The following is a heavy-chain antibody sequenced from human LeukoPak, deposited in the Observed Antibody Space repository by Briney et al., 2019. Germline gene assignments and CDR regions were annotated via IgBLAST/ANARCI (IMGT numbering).Heavy chain of an antibody. CDR2: ISYDGSKT. CDR3: ARDHSSSWYSWFDP. Sequence: GRSLRLSCAASGFTFSSYAMHWVRQAPGKGLAWVSVISYDGSKTYYADSVKGRFTISRDNSKNTLFLQMNSLRAEDTAVYYCARDHSSSWYSWFDPWGQGALVTVSS. J-gene: IGHJ5*02. D-gene: IGHD6-13*01. V-gene: IGHV3-30*04. CDR1: GFTFSSYA.